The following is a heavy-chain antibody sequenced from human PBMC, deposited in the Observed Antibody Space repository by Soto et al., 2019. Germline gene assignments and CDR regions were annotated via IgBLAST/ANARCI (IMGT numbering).Heavy chain of an antibody. V-gene: IGHV4-39*01. CDR3: ARHGFY. CDR1: GVSITTTTYY. CDR2: VYFSGTT. Sequence: SLTSTVSGVSITTTTYYWGWIRQPPGTGLEWIGSVYFSGTTYYNPSLKSRVTISVDTSKNHFSLRLSSVTAADTAIYYCARHGFYWGQGALVTVSS. J-gene: IGHJ4*02.